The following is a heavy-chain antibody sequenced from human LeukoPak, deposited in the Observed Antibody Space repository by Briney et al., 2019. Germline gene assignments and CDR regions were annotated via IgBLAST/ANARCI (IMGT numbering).Heavy chain of an antibody. CDR3: VREAGYCASVCLKSNWFDP. CDR1: GFPISNHA. V-gene: IGHV3-23*01. J-gene: IGHJ5*02. D-gene: IGHD2-15*01. Sequence: PGGSQRLSCAASGFPISNHAMSWVRQPPGKGLEWVAAISNGNTYYADSVRGRFAISRDDSKNMVYLQMNSLRDEDTALYYCVREAGYCASVCLKSNWFDPWGQGTLVTVSS. CDR2: ISNGNT.